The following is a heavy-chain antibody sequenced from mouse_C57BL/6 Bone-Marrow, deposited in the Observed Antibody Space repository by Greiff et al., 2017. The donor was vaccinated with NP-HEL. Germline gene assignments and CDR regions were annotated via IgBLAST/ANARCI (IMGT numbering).Heavy chain of an antibody. V-gene: IGHV5-16*01. CDR2: INYDGSST. Sequence: EVQLVESEGGLVQPGSSMKLSCTASGFTFSDYYMAWVRQVPEKGLEWVANINYDGSSTYYLDSLKSRFIISRDNAKNILYLQMRSLKSEDTATYYCAREGGLRRRTYAMDYWGQEPQSPSPQ. CDR1: GFTFSDYY. CDR3: AREGGLRRRTYAMDY. D-gene: IGHD2-4*01. J-gene: IGHJ4*01.